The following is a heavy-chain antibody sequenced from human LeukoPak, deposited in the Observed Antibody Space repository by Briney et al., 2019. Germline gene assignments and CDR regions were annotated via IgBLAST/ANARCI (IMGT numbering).Heavy chain of an antibody. Sequence: PSETLSLTCNVSGGSITPYYWSWIRQPPGRGLEWVGLIPYSGNTNHNPSLKSRISISVDTSKNQFSLKLSSVTAADTAVYYCARVDYDFWSGYQYNLDVWGVGTTVTASS. J-gene: IGHJ6*03. CDR3: ARVDYDFWSGYQYNLDV. D-gene: IGHD3-3*01. CDR2: IPYSGNT. V-gene: IGHV4-59*01. CDR1: GGSITPYY.